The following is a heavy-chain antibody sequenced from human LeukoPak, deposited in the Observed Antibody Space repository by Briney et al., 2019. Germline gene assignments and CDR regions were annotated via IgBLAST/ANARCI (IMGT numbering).Heavy chain of an antibody. V-gene: IGHV3-66*01. J-gene: IGHJ4*02. Sequence: GGSLRLSCAASGFTVSSNYMSWVRQAPGKGLEWVSDIYSGGSTYYADSVKGRFTISRDNSKNTLYLQMNSLTAEDTAVYYCARDYTYCSGSRCYDRFDYWGQGIRVTVSS. CDR3: ARDYTYCSGSRCYDRFDY. CDR2: IYSGGST. D-gene: IGHD2-15*01. CDR1: GFTVSSNY.